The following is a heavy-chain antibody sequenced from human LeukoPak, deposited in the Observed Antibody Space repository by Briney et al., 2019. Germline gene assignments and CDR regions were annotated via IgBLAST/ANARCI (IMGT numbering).Heavy chain of an antibody. CDR2: IYYSGST. CDR1: GGSISSSSYY. J-gene: IGHJ4*02. V-gene: IGHV4-39*07. Sequence: SETLSLTCTVSGGSISSSSYYWGWIRQPPGKGLEWIGSIYYSGSTYYNPSLKSRVTISVDTSKNQFSLKLSSVTAADTAVYYCATGNPDNYYDSSGYVPPMFSRSPPRYYFDYWGQGTLVTVSS. D-gene: IGHD3-22*01. CDR3: ATGNPDNYYDSSGYVPPMFSRSPPRYYFDY.